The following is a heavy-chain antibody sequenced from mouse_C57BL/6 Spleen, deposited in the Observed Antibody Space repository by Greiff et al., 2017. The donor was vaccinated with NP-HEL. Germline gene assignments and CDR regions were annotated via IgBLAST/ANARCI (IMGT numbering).Heavy chain of an antibody. D-gene: IGHD4-1*01. J-gene: IGHJ1*03. CDR2: FNPKSGGT. V-gene: IGHV1-72*01. CDR1: GYTFTSYW. CDR3: ARDWDWYYYV. Sequence: QVQLQQPGAELVKPGASVKLSCKASGYTFTSYWMHWVKQRSGRGLEWIGRFNPKSGGTKYNEKFKSKATLTVDKPSSTAYMQLSSLTSEDSAVYYYARDWDWYYYVWGTGTTVTVSS.